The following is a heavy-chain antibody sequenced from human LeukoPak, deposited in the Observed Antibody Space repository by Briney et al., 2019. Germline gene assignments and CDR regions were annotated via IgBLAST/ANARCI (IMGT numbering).Heavy chain of an antibody. J-gene: IGHJ6*02. CDR1: GGSFSDYY. Sequence: SETLSLTCAVYGGSFSDYYWSWIRQPPGKGLEWIGYIYFSGSTDYNPSLKSRVTISLDTSKNQFSLRLSSVTAADTAVYYCARSYNNAGYFYYGMDVWGQGTTVTVSS. CDR2: IYFSGST. V-gene: IGHV4-59*08. CDR3: ARSYNNAGYFYYGMDV. D-gene: IGHD5-24*01.